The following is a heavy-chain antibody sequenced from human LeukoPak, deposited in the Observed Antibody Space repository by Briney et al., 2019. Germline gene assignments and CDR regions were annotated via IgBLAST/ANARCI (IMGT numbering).Heavy chain of an antibody. CDR3: ARAGGFTILRGAGNNWFDP. Sequence: PSETLSLTCTVSGGSISSGSYYWGWIRQPPGKGLEWIGSMYYSGSTYYNPSLKSRVIISVDTSKNQFSLKLSSVTAADTAVYYCARAGGFTILRGAGNNWFDPWGQGTLVTVSS. J-gene: IGHJ5*02. CDR2: MYYSGST. CDR1: GGSISSGSYY. D-gene: IGHD3-10*01. V-gene: IGHV4-39*07.